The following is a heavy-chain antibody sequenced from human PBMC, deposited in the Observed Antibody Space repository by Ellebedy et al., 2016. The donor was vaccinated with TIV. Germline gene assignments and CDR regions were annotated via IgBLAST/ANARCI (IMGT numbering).Heavy chain of an antibody. CDR2: INSDGSST. V-gene: IGHV3-74*01. Sequence: GGSLRLXCAASGFTFSSYWMHWVRQAPGKGLVWVSRINSDGSSTSYADSVKGRFTISRDNAKNTLYLQMNSLRAEDTAVYYCAREPKWELQDYWGQGTLVTVSS. J-gene: IGHJ4*02. CDR1: GFTFSSYW. D-gene: IGHD1-26*01. CDR3: AREPKWELQDY.